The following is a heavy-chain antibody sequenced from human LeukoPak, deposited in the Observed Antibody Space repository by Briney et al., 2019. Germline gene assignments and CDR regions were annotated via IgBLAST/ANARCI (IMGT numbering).Heavy chain of an antibody. J-gene: IGHJ3*02. D-gene: IGHD3-10*01. CDR3: ARDLFNRAAFDI. CDR2: MYYSGST. V-gene: IGHV4-39*07. Sequence: SETLSLTCTVSGGSISSSSHYWGWIRQPPGKGLEWIVSMYYSGSTYYNPSLKSRVTISVDTSKNQFSLKLSSVTAADTAVYYCARDLFNRAAFDIWGQGTMVTVSS. CDR1: GGSISSSSHY.